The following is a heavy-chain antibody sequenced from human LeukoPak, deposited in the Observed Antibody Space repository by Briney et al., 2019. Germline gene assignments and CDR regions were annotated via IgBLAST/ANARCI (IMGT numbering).Heavy chain of an antibody. D-gene: IGHD3-10*01. Sequence: PSQTLSLTCTVSGGSISSGSYYWSWIRQPAGKGLEWIGRIYTSGSTNYNPSLKSRVTLSLDTSKNRFSLKLSSVTAADTAVYYCAGNYYGSGSYYSEDRYWGQGILVTVST. CDR2: IYTSGST. CDR3: AGNYYGSGSYYSEDRY. CDR1: GGSISSGSYY. J-gene: IGHJ4*02. V-gene: IGHV4-61*02.